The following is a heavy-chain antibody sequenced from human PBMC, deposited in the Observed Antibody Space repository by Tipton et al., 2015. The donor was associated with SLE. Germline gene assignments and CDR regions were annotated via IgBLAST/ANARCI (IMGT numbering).Heavy chain of an antibody. V-gene: IGHV3-7*01. CDR1: GFTFSSYW. CDR3: ARERETLAALDY. J-gene: IGHJ4*02. CDR2: IKQDGSGK. Sequence: SLRLSCAASGFTFSSYWMSWVRQAPGKGLEWVANIKQDGSGKYYVDSVKGRFTISRDNAKNSLYLQMNSLRAEDTAVYYCARERETLAALDYWGQGTLVTVSS. D-gene: IGHD6-6*01.